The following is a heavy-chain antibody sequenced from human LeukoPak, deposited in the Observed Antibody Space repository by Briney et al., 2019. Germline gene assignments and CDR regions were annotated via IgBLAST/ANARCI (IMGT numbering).Heavy chain of an antibody. CDR2: ISSSSSYI. CDR1: GFTFSSYS. V-gene: IGHV3-21*01. CDR3: ARVEGRYYYILTAYPDY. D-gene: IGHD3-9*01. J-gene: IGHJ4*02. Sequence: GGSLRLSCAAAGFTFSSYSMNWVRQAPGKGLECVSSISSSSSYIYYADSVKGRFTISRDNAKNSLYLQMNSLRAEDTAVYYCARVEGRYYYILTAYPDYWGQGTLVTVSS.